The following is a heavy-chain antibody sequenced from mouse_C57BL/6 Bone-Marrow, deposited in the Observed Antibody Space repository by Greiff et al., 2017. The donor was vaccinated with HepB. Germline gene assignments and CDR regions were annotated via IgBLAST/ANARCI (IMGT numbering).Heavy chain of an antibody. V-gene: IGHV5-4*01. J-gene: IGHJ3*01. Sequence: EVNVVESGGGLVKPGGSLKLSCAASGFTFSSYAMSWVRQTPEKRLEWVATISDGGSYTYYPDNVKGRFTISRDNAKNNLYLQMSHLKSEDTAMYYCARDRGYYGSSFAYWGQGTLVTVSA. CDR3: ARDRGYYGSSFAY. CDR1: GFTFSSYA. D-gene: IGHD1-1*01. CDR2: ISDGGSYT.